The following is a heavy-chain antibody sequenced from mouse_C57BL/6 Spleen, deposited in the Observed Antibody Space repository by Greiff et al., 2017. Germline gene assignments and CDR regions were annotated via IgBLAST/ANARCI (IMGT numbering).Heavy chain of an antibody. CDR1: GYTFTDYN. CDR2: INPNNGGT. Sequence: VQLQQSGPELVKPGASVKMSCKASGYTFTDYNMHWVKQSHGKSLEWIGYINPNNGGTSYNQKFKGKATLTVNKSSSTAYMELRSLTSEDSAVYYCAREGVYGNYEAYWGQGTLVTVSA. CDR3: AREGVYGNYEAY. J-gene: IGHJ3*01. V-gene: IGHV1-22*01. D-gene: IGHD2-1*01.